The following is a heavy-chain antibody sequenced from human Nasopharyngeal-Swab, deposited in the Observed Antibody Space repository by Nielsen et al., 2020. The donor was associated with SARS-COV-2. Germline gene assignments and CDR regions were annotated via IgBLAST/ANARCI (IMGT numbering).Heavy chain of an antibody. D-gene: IGHD3-16*02. CDR1: GFTFTSYA. CDR3: ARDPMITFGGVIVADYYYYGMDV. CDR2: ISYDGSSS. J-gene: IGHJ6*02. V-gene: IGHV3-30*04. Sequence: GGSLRLSCAASGFTFTSYAMHWVRQAPGKGLEWVAVISYDGSSSYYADSVKGRFIISRDNSKNTVNLQMNSLRAEDTAVYYCARDPMITFGGVIVADYYYYGMDVWGQGTTVTVSS.